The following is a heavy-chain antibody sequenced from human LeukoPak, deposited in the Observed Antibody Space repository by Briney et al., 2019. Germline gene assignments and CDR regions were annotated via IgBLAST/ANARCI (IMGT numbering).Heavy chain of an antibody. V-gene: IGHV4-30-4*01. J-gene: IGHJ5*02. Sequence: SETLSLTCTVSGGSISSGAYYWSWIRQPPGKGLEWIAYMYCSGSTYYNPSLKSRVTMSADTSKNQLSLKLSSVTAADTAVYYCARPYYYDSRIDPWGQGILVTVSS. CDR3: ARPYYYDSRIDP. D-gene: IGHD3-22*01. CDR1: GGSISSGAYY. CDR2: MYCSGST.